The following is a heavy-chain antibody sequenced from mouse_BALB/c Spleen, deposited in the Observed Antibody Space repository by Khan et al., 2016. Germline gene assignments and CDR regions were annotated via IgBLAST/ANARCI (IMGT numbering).Heavy chain of an antibody. J-gene: IGHJ3*01. D-gene: IGHD1-2*01. V-gene: IGHV6-6*02. CDR3: QGILRLFAY. CDR2: IRLKSDNYAT. Sequence: EVKLEGSGGGLVQPGGSMKLSCGASGFTFSNYWMSWVRQSPEKGLEWIAEIRLKSDNYATHYAESVKGKFTISRDDSKSRLYLQMNSLRAEDTGIYYCQGILRLFAYWGQEPLVTVSA. CDR1: GFTFSNYW.